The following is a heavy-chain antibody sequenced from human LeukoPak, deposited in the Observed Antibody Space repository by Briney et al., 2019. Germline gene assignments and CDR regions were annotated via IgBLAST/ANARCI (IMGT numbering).Heavy chain of an antibody. CDR1: GFTFDDYA. V-gene: IGHV3-9*01. CDR2: ISWNSGSI. D-gene: IGHD3-22*01. J-gene: IGHJ6*02. CDR3: AKDTYYYDSSGYGFYYGMDV. Sequence: GGSLRLSCAASGFTFDDYAMHWVRQAPGKGLEWVSGISWNSGSIGYADSVKGRFTISRDNAKNSLYLQMNSLRAEDTALYYCAKDTYYYDSSGYGFYYGMDVRGQGTTVTVSS.